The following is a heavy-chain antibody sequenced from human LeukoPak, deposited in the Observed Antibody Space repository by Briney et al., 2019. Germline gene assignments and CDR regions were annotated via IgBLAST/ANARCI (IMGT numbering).Heavy chain of an antibody. D-gene: IGHD3-16*01. Sequence: SETLSLTCTVSGDSIIGSYWTWVRQPPGQGLEWIGQIHYSGRADYNPSLKRRITISVDTSKNQMSLTLTSVTAADTAIYYCVKFGVDYDMGVWGQGTTVTVSS. CDR3: VKFGVDYDMGV. J-gene: IGHJ6*02. V-gene: IGHV4-59*01. CDR1: GDSIIGSY. CDR2: IHYSGRA.